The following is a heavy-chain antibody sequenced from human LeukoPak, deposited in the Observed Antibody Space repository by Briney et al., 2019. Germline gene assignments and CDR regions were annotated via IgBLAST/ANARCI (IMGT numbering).Heavy chain of an antibody. CDR1: GFTFDDYA. D-gene: IGHD1-26*01. J-gene: IGHJ3*02. CDR3: AKDILFWVGATKGALDI. V-gene: IGHV3-9*01. Sequence: GGSLRLSCAASGFTFDDYAMHWVRQAPGKGLEWVSGISWNSGSIGYADSVKGRFTISRDNAKNSLYLQMNSLRAEDTALYYCAKDILFWVGATKGALDIWGQGTMVTVSS. CDR2: ISWNSGSI.